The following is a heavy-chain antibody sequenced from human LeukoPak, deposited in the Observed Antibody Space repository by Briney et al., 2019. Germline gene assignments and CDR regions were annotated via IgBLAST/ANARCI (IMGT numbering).Heavy chain of an antibody. Sequence: PGGSLRLSCAASGFTVSSNYMSWVRQAPGKGLEWVSGISWNSGSIGYADSVKGRFTISRDNAKNSLYLQMNSLRAEDMALYYCAKDNTAMVTPLFDYWGQGTLVTVSS. V-gene: IGHV3-9*03. J-gene: IGHJ4*02. CDR1: GFTVSSNY. D-gene: IGHD5-18*01. CDR3: AKDNTAMVTPLFDY. CDR2: ISWNSGSI.